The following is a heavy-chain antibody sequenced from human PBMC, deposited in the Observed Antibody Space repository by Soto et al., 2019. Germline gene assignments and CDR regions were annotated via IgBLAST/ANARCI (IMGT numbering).Heavy chain of an antibody. Sequence: ASVKVSCKASGYTFTGYYMHWLRQAPGQGLEWMGWINPNSGGTNYAQKFQGRVTMTRDTSISTAYMELSRLRSDDTPVYYCARDARDSSGYYYGYWGQGTLGTVSS. CDR1: GYTFTGYY. J-gene: IGHJ4*02. CDR2: INPNSGGT. D-gene: IGHD3-22*01. CDR3: ARDARDSSGYYYGY. V-gene: IGHV1-2*02.